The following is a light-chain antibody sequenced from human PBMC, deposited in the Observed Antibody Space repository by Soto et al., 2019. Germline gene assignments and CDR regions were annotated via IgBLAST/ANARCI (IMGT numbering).Light chain of an antibody. CDR1: QTVDTNY. V-gene: IGKV3-20*01. CDR2: GAS. Sequence: EIVLKQSPGTLSLSPGERATLSCRASQTVDTNYLAWYQQIPGQAPGLLIYGASTRATGIPDRFSGSGSGTDFTLTISRLDPEDSAVYYCQQYATSPWTFGQGTKVEIK. J-gene: IGKJ1*01. CDR3: QQYATSPWT.